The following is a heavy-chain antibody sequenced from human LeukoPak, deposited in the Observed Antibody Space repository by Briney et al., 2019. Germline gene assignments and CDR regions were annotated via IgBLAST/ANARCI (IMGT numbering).Heavy chain of an antibody. CDR2: ISDSGDST. V-gene: IGHV3-23*01. J-gene: IGHJ4*02. D-gene: IGHD3-10*01. CDR1: GFTFSGYA. Sequence: GGSLRLSCAVSGFTFSGYAMYWVRQAPGMGLEWVSTISDSGDSTYHADSVKGRFTISRDNSKNTLYLQMNSLRAEDTAVYYCATDALSRSGSYYHFDSWGQGKLVTVSS. CDR3: ATDALSRSGSYYHFDS.